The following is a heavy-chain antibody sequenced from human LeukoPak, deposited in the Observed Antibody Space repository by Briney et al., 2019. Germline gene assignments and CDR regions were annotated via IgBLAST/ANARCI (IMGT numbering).Heavy chain of an antibody. D-gene: IGHD3-9*01. CDR1: GGSFSGYY. J-gene: IGHJ5*02. Sequence: SETLSLTCAVYGGSFSGYYWSWIRQAPGKGLEWIGEINHSGSTNYNPSLKSRVTISVDTSKNQFSLKLSSVTAADTAVYYCAGGDYDILTGYSWGQGTLVTVSS. CDR3: AGGDYDILTGYS. V-gene: IGHV4-34*01. CDR2: INHSGST.